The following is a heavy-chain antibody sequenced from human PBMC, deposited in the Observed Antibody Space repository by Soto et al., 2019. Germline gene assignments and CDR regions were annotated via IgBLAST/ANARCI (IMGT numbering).Heavy chain of an antibody. CDR1: WGSIISSNDY. Sequence: SETMSVTCTVSWGSIISSNDYWVCISKPPGKGLEWIGSIYYGGSTYYNPSLKSRVTISVDTSKNQFSLKVNSVTAADTAVYYCARQPIAEADLGNWGQGTLVSVSS. CDR3: ARQPIAEADLGN. D-gene: IGHD6-13*01. J-gene: IGHJ4*02. CDR2: IYYGGST. V-gene: IGHV4-39*01.